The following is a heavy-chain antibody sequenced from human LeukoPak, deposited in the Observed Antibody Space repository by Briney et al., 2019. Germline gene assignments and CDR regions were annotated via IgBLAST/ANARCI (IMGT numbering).Heavy chain of an antibody. Sequence: ASVKVSCKASGYTFTSYGISWVRQAPAPGLEWMGGISAYNGNTNYAQKLQGRVTMTTDTSTSTAYMELRSLRSDDTAVYYCARAKTYYYDSSGYGAFDIWGQGTMVTVSS. CDR1: GYTFTSYG. CDR2: ISAYNGNT. D-gene: IGHD3-22*01. CDR3: ARAKTYYYDSSGYGAFDI. V-gene: IGHV1-18*01. J-gene: IGHJ3*02.